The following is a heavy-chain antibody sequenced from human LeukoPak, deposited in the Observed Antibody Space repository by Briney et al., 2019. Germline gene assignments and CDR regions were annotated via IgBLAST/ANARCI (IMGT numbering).Heavy chain of an antibody. CDR3: AREGIDFWSGYYIGY. CDR1: GFTFSSYW. J-gene: IGHJ4*02. D-gene: IGHD3-3*01. V-gene: IGHV3-7*03. CDR2: IKQDGSEK. Sequence: RAGGSLRLSCAASGFTFSSYWMSWVRQAPGKGLEWVANIKQDGSEKYYVDSVKGRFTISRDNAKNSLYLQMNSLRAEDTAVYYCAREGIDFWSGYYIGYWGQGTLVTVSS.